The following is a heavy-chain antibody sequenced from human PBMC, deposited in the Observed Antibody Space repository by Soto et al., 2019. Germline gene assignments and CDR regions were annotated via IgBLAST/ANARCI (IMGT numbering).Heavy chain of an antibody. J-gene: IGHJ5*02. D-gene: IGHD3-16*01. CDR2: MQHTGNT. CDR3: AKDVSSRRWFDP. CDR1: GASIRSYH. V-gene: IGHV4-4*07. Sequence: QVQLQESGPGLVKPSETLSLTCAVSGASIRSYHWSWIRQPAGKGLEWIGRMQHTGNTNYNPSHKSRGSMSVDKSKNQISLKMTSGTAADTDVYFCAKDVSSRRWFDPWGQGILVIVSS.